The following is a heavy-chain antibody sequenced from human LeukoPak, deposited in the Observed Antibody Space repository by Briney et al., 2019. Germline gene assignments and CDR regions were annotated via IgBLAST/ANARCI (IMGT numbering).Heavy chain of an antibody. Sequence: GGSLRLSCTASGFTFSGYWMHWVRQAPGKGLVWVSRINSDGGSTSYADSVKGRFTISRDNAKNTLYLQMNSLRAEDTAVYYCARRIQGMAPYYFDYWGQGTLVTVSS. D-gene: IGHD5-24*01. V-gene: IGHV3-74*01. CDR1: GFTFSGYW. CDR3: ARRIQGMAPYYFDY. CDR2: INSDGGST. J-gene: IGHJ4*02.